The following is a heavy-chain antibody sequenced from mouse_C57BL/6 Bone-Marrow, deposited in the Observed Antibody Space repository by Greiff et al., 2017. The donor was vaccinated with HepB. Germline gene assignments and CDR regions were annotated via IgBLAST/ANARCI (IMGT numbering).Heavy chain of an antibody. CDR1: GFTFSSYT. CDR2: ISGGGGNT. Sequence: EVQRVESGGGLVKPGGSLKLSCAASGFTFSSYTMSWVRQTPEKRLEWVATISGGGGNTYYPDSVKGRFTISRDNAKNTLYLQMSSLRSEDTALYYCARPSDYDYDGAWFAYWGQGTLVTVSA. D-gene: IGHD2-4*01. CDR3: ARPSDYDYDGAWFAY. V-gene: IGHV5-9*01. J-gene: IGHJ3*01.